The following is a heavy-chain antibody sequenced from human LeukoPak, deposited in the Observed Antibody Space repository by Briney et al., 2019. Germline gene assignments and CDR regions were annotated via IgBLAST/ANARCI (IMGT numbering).Heavy chain of an antibody. J-gene: IGHJ3*01. V-gene: IGHV5-51*01. CDR1: GYSFTSYW. CDR3: VRQGPTLGIFSVFDF. CDR2: IYPGDSDT. Sequence: GESLKISCKGSGYSFTSYWIGWVRQMPAKGLEWVGIIYPGDSDTRYSPSFQGQVTISADKSISTAYLQWSSLKASDTAMYYCVRQGPTLGIFSVFDFWGQGTTVTVSS. D-gene: IGHD2/OR15-2a*01.